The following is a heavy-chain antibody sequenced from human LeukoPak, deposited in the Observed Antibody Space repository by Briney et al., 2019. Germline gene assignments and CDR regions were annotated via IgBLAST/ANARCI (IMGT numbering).Heavy chain of an antibody. CDR3: ARDPSPRGHYGSGSSFDY. Sequence: ASVKVSCTASGGTFSSYAISWVRQAPGQGLEWMGGIIPIFGTANYAQKFQGRVTITADESTSTAYMELSSLRSEDTAVYYCARDPSPRGHYGSGSSFDYWGQGTLVTVSS. CDR1: GGTFSSYA. D-gene: IGHD3-10*01. CDR2: IIPIFGTA. J-gene: IGHJ4*02. V-gene: IGHV1-69*13.